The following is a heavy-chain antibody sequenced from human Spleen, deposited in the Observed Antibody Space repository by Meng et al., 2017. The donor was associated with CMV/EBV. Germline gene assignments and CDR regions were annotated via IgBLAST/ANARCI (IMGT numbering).Heavy chain of an antibody. CDR1: GYIFNSYG. CDR2: ISAYNGNT. V-gene: IGHV1-18*01. D-gene: IGHD2-2*01. CDR3: ARGDIVVVPAATEVAFDY. Sequence: ASVKVSCKTSGYIFNSYGINWVRQAPGQGLEWMGWISAYNGNTNYAQKLQGRVTMTTDTSTSTAYMELRSLRSDDTAVYYCARGDIVVVPAATEVAFDYWGQGTLVTVSS. J-gene: IGHJ4*02.